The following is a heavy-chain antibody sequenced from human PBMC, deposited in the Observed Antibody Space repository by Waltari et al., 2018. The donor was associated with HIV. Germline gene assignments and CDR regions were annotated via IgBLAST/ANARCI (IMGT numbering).Heavy chain of an antibody. CDR3: AKDYFVVVTAAGPFDP. CDR2: RSYDGINK. Sequence: QVKLVESGGGVVQPGRSLRLSCAASGFSFSSYGMHWVRQAPGKGLEWVVVRSYDGINKYDADSVEGRFTISGDNSKNKLYLQMNSLRAEDTAVYYCAKDYFVVVTAAGPFDPWGQGTLVTVSS. J-gene: IGHJ5*02. D-gene: IGHD2-21*02. V-gene: IGHV3-30*18. CDR1: GFSFSSYG.